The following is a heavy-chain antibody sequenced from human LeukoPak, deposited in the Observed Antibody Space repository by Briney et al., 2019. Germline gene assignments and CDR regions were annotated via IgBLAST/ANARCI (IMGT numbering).Heavy chain of an antibody. Sequence: GGSLRLSCAASEFTFSNYAMSWVRQAPGKGVEWVSGISGSGGSTYYADSVKGRFTISRDNSKNTVYLQMNSLRAEDTAVYYCAKDQLVTSNWYFDLWGRGTLVTVSS. CDR2: ISGSGGST. J-gene: IGHJ2*01. V-gene: IGHV3-23*01. D-gene: IGHD4-23*01. CDR3: AKDQLVTSNWYFDL. CDR1: EFTFSNYA.